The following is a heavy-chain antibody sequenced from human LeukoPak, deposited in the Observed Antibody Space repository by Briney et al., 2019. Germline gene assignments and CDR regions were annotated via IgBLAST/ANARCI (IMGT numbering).Heavy chain of an antibody. CDR3: ARDLYPLVGYSSGWLTDY. CDR1: GFTFSSYW. D-gene: IGHD6-19*01. V-gene: IGHV3-30-3*01. CDR2: ISYDGSNK. J-gene: IGHJ4*02. Sequence: GGSLRLSCAASGFTFSSYWMSWVRQAPGKGLEWVAVISYDGSNKYYADSVKGRFTISRDNSKNTLYLQMNSLRAEDTAVYYCARDLYPLVGYSSGWLTDYWGQGTLVTVSS.